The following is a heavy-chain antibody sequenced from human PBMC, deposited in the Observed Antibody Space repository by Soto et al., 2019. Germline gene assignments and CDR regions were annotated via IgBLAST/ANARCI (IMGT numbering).Heavy chain of an antibody. CDR3: ARGNHRWLQLWYFDL. CDR1: GGTFSSYT. V-gene: IGHV1-69*12. Sequence: QVQLVQSGAEVKKPGSSKTVSCKASGGTFSSYTISWVRQAPGQGLEWMGGIIPIFGTANYAQKFQGRVTITADESTSTAYMELSSLRSEDTAVYYCARGNHRWLQLWYFDLWGRGTLVTVSS. CDR2: IIPIFGTA. J-gene: IGHJ2*01. D-gene: IGHD5-12*01.